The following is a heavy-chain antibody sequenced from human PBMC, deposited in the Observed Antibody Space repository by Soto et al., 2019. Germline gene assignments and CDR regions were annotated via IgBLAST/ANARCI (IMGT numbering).Heavy chain of an antibody. D-gene: IGHD2-2*01. CDR2: IYYSGST. CDR1: GGSISSGGYY. V-gene: IGHV4-31*03. Sequence: ASETLSLTCTVSGGSISSGGYYWSWIRQHPGKGLEWIGYIYYSGSTYYNPSLKSRVTISVDTSKNQFSLKLSSVTAADTAVYYCARAKRGDIVVVPAAGRPVVWFDPWGQGTLVTVSS. CDR3: ARAKRGDIVVVPAAGRPVVWFDP. J-gene: IGHJ5*02.